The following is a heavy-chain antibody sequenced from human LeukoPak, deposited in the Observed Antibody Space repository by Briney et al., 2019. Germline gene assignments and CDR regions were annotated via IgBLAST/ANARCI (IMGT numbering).Heavy chain of an antibody. Sequence: SETLSLTCTVSGGSISTTSYFWAWIRQPPGGGLEGIGSIYYSGTTYYNSSLKSRVTISVETSKNHFSLKLSSVTAADTALYYCARVYSSTHNWFDTWGQGTQVTVSS. CDR2: IYYSGTT. V-gene: IGHV4-39*07. D-gene: IGHD2-2*01. CDR1: GGSISTTSYF. J-gene: IGHJ5*02. CDR3: ARVYSSTHNWFDT.